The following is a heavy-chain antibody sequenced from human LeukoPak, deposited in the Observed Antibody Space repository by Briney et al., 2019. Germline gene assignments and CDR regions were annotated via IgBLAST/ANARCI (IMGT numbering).Heavy chain of an antibody. D-gene: IGHD6-19*01. J-gene: IGHJ4*02. CDR2: ISWDGGAT. Sequence: PGGSLRLSCAASGFTFDDYAMHWVRHAPGKGLEWVSLISWDGGATYYADSVKGRFTISRDNSKNSLFLQMNSLRAQDTAFYYCAKDASSGWYIDYWGQGTLVTVSS. CDR3: AKDASSGWYIDY. CDR1: GFTFDDYA. V-gene: IGHV3-43D*03.